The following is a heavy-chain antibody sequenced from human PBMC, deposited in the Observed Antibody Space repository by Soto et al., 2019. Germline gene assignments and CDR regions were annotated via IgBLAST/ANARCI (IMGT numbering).Heavy chain of an antibody. J-gene: IGHJ4*02. V-gene: IGHV3-30*03. CDR2: ISYDGSNK. CDR3: ARDINMIRFVPGY. D-gene: IGHD3-10*01. CDR1: GFTFSSYG. Sequence: GGSLRLSCAASGFTFSSYGMHWVRQAPGKGLEWVAVISYDGSNKYYADSVKGRFTISRDNSKNTLYLQMNSLRDEDTAVYYCARDINMIRFVPGYWGQGTLVTVSS.